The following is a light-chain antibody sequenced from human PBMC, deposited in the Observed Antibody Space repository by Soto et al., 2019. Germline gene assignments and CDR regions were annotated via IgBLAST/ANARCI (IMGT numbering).Light chain of an antibody. Sequence: EIVMTQSPATLSMSPGERATLSCRASQSVDSNLAWYQQKPGQAPRLLIFGASTRATGIPARFSGSGSGTDFTLTISSLQSEDFGVYFCQQYDSWPLTVGGGTKVEIK. V-gene: IGKV3D-15*01. CDR3: QQYDSWPLT. CDR2: GAS. CDR1: QSVDSN. J-gene: IGKJ4*01.